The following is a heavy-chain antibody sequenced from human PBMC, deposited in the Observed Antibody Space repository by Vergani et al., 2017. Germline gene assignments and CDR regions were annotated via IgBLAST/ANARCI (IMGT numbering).Heavy chain of an antibody. V-gene: IGHV4-38-2*02. Sequence: QVQLQESGPGLVKPSETLSLTCSVSGDSIRRGYYWGWIRQPPGKGLEWIATVFHSGSAYYNPSLRRRVTISVETSKNQFSLRLTTLTAADTAVYYCARQFWVSQGVGAFETWGRGTEVSVSS. CDR3: ARQFWVSQGVGAFET. J-gene: IGHJ3*02. CDR2: VFHSGSA. D-gene: IGHD3-16*01. CDR1: GDSIRRGYY.